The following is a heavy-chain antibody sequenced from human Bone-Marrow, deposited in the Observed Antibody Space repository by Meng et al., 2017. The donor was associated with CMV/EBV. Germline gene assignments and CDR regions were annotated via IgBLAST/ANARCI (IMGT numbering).Heavy chain of an antibody. Sequence: GGSLRLSCAASGFTFSSYWMSWVRQAPGKGLEWVANIKQDGSEKYYVDSVKGRFTISRDNAKNSLYLQMNSLRAEDTAVYYCAKPDELLSDYYYGMDVWGQGTTVTVSS. CDR1: GFTFSSYW. J-gene: IGHJ6*02. CDR2: IKQDGSEK. V-gene: IGHV3-7*01. CDR3: AKPDELLSDYYYGMDV. D-gene: IGHD2-2*01.